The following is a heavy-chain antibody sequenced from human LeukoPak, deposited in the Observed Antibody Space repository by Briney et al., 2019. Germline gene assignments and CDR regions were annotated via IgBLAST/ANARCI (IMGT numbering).Heavy chain of an antibody. D-gene: IGHD6-19*01. CDR3: AGEMASGWYRVDAFDI. J-gene: IGHJ3*02. CDR1: GGSISGSSYY. V-gene: IGHV4-39*07. CDR2: IYYSGST. Sequence: SETLSLTCTVSGGSISGSSYYWGWIRQPPGKGLEWIGSIYYSGSTYYNPSLKSRVTISVDTSKNQFSLKLSSVTAADTAVYYCAGEMASGWYRVDAFDIWGQGTMVTVSS.